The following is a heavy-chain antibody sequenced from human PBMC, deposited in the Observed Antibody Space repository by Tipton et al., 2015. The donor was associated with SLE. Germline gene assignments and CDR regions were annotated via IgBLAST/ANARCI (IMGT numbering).Heavy chain of an antibody. V-gene: IGHV4-34*01. CDR3: ARDGRGLGTYWYFDL. CDR2: INHRGTT. J-gene: IGHJ2*01. D-gene: IGHD7-27*01. Sequence: TLSLTCAVYGGSFSGYYWNWIRQPPGKGLEWIGEINHRGTTSYNPSLKSRVTISVDTSRNQFSLKLSSVTAADTAVYYCARDGRGLGTYWYFDLWGRGTLVTVSS. CDR1: GGSFSGYY.